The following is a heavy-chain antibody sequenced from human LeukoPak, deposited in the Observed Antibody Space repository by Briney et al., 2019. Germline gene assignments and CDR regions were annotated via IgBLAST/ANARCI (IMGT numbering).Heavy chain of an antibody. D-gene: IGHD2-2*01. CDR3: ARAWTPSRGVVVPAAMDY. CDR1: GYTFTGYY. CDR2: IIPIFGTA. V-gene: IGHV1-69*13. Sequence: ASVKVSCKASGYTFTGYYMHWVRQAPGQGLEWMGGIIPIFGTANYAQKFQGRVTITADESTSTAYMELSSLRSEDTAVYYCARAWTPSRGVVVPAAMDYWGQGTLVTVSS. J-gene: IGHJ4*02.